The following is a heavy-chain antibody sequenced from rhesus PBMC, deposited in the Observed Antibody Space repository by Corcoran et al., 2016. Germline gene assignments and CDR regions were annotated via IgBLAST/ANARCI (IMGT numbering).Heavy chain of an antibody. V-gene: IGHV4-122*02. D-gene: IGHD3-3*01. CDR2: ISYSRST. CDR1: GYSIRSGYG. J-gene: IGHJ4*01. Sequence: QLQLQESGPGLVKPSETLSLTCAVSGYSIRSGYGWSWIRQPPGTGLEGIGYISYSRSTSYTPSLKSRVTISRATSKNQFSLKLSSVTAADTAVYYCARGARNFWTGYYTGFDYWGQGVLVTVSS. CDR3: ARGARNFWTGYYTGFDY.